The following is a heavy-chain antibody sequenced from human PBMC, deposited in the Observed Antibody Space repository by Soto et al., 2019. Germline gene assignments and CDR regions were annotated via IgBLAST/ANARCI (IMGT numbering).Heavy chain of an antibody. J-gene: IGHJ4*02. Sequence: QVQLQQWGAGLLKPSETLSLTCAVSGGSFRGFYWTWIRQSPGKGLEWLGDINHVGITNYNPSLKSRVSIQVDTSKRQSALKLRSVTASDTAVYYCARAHDFWGGRQQPIDSWGQGTLVTVSS. CDR3: ARAHDFWGGRQQPIDS. CDR2: INHVGIT. CDR1: GGSFRGFY. V-gene: IGHV4-34*01. D-gene: IGHD3-3*01.